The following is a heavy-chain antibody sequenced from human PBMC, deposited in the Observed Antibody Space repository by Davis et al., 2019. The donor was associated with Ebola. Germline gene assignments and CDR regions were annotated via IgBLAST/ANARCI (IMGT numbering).Heavy chain of an antibody. J-gene: IGHJ4*02. V-gene: IGHV3-74*01. D-gene: IGHD6-19*01. CDR3: ATCGFCVSSSGIDY. CDR1: GFTFSSYW. CDR2: IDTHGSIT. Sequence: PGGSLRLSCAASGFTFSSYWMHWVRQAPGKGLAWVSRIDTHGSITNYADSVKGRVTISRDNVKNTLYLQMNSLSADDTAVYYCATCGFCVSSSGIDYRGQGTLVTVSS.